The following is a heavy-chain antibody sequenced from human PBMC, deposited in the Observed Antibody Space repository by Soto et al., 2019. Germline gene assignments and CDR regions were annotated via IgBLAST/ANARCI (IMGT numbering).Heavy chain of an antibody. CDR3: AKWKAHTLFGVDTLFDY. J-gene: IGHJ4*02. CDR2: VSGNGGTT. CDR1: GFPFGSHA. D-gene: IGHD3-3*01. Sequence: EVQLLESGGGLVQPGGSLRLSCAASGFPFGSHAMSWVRQAPGKGLEWVSLVSGNGGTTNYADSVKGRFTISRDNSQKTLYLQMNSLRAEDTAIYYCAKWKAHTLFGVDTLFDYWGQGTLVTVSS. V-gene: IGHV3-23*01.